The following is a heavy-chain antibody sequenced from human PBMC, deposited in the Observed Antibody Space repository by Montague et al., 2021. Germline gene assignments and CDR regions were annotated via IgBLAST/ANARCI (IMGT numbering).Heavy chain of an antibody. Sequence: SLRLSCAASGFTFSDYSMNWVRQAPGKGLEWVSYIRTDGYYADSVKGRFTISRDNAKNSLYLQMNSLRDEDTAVYYCARDRDYAFDIWGQGIMVTVSS. J-gene: IGHJ3*02. CDR1: GFTFSDYS. D-gene: IGHD3-16*01. V-gene: IGHV3-48*02. CDR2: IRTDG. CDR3: ARDRDYAFDI.